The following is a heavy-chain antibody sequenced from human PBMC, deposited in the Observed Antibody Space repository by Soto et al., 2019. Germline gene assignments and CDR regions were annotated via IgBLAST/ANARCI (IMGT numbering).Heavy chain of an antibody. J-gene: IGHJ3*02. V-gene: IGHV4-38-2*01. CDR2: IYHGGSA. CDR3: ARYRYYFDASGNYRTHAFDI. CDR1: GFTFSDYY. D-gene: IGHD3-22*01. Sequence: GSLRLSCAASGFTFSDYYMSWIRQAPGKGLEWIGSIYHGGSAYYNPSLNSRVTILVDTSNKQVSLRVTSVTAADTAVYYCARYRYYFDASGNYRTHAFDIWGPGTLVTVSS.